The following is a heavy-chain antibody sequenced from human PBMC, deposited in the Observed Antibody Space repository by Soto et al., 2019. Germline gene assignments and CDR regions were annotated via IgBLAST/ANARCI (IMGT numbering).Heavy chain of an antibody. V-gene: IGHV1-69*12. D-gene: IGHD6-13*01. CDR1: GGTFSSYA. Sequence: QVQLVQSGAEVKKPGSSVKVSCKASGGTFSSYAISWVRQAPGQGLEWMGGIIPIFGTANYAQKFQGRVTITADESTSTAYMELSSLRSEDTAVYYCASDGPIAAAGTGWFDPWGQGTLVTVSS. CDR2: IIPIFGTA. CDR3: ASDGPIAAAGTGWFDP. J-gene: IGHJ5*02.